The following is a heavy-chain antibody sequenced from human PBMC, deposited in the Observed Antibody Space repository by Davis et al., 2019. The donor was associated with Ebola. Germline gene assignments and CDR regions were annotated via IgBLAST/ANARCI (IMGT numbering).Heavy chain of an antibody. Sequence: SETLSLTCTVSGGSVTSYYWAWIRQPPGKGLEWIGEINHSGSTNYNPSLKIRVTISVDTSKNQFSLKLSSVTAADTAVYYCARGGGDPWRKLLDYYYYGMDVWGQGTTVTVSS. CDR2: INHSGST. V-gene: IGHV4-34*01. J-gene: IGHJ6*02. D-gene: IGHD2-15*01. CDR1: GGSVTSYY. CDR3: ARGGGDPWRKLLDYYYYGMDV.